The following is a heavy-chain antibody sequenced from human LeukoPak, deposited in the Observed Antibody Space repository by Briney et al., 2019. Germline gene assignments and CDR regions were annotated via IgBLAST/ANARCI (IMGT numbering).Heavy chain of an antibody. Sequence: GASVKVSCKASGYTFTSYDINWVRQATGQGLEWMGWMNPNSGNTGYAQKFQGRVTITRNTSISTTYMELSSLRSEDTAVYYCARGLGVGVLRYFDWFGELDYWGQGTLVTVSS. CDR2: MNPNSGNT. CDR1: GYTFTSYD. D-gene: IGHD3-9*01. V-gene: IGHV1-8*01. J-gene: IGHJ4*02. CDR3: ARGLGVGVLRYFDWFGELDY.